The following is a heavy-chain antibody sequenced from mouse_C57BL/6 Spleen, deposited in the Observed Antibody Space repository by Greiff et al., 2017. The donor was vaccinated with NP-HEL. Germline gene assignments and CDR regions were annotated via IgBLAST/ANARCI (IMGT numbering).Heavy chain of an antibody. CDR3: ARGGYSNYEDYAMDY. D-gene: IGHD2-5*01. CDR1: GYTFTSYW. Sequence: QVQLQQSGAELVKPGASVKLSCKASGYTFTSYWMHWVKQRPGQGLEWIGMIHPNSGSTNYNEKFKSKATLTVDKSSSTAYMQLSSLTSEDSAVYYCARGGYSNYEDYAMDYWGQGTSVTVSS. V-gene: IGHV1-64*01. CDR2: IHPNSGST. J-gene: IGHJ4*01.